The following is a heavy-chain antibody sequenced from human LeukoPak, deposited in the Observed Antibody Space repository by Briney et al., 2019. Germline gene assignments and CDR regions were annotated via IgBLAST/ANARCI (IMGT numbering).Heavy chain of an antibody. V-gene: IGHV3-23*01. CDR1: GFTFSSYA. CDR3: AKVLTYCGGDCYSDDAFDI. Sequence: GGSLRLSCAASGFTFSSYAMSWVRQAPGKGLEWVSAISGGGGSTYYADSVKGRFTISRDNSKNTLYLQMNSLRAEDTAVYYCAKVLTYCGGDCYSDDAFDIWGQGTMVTVSS. D-gene: IGHD2-21*02. CDR2: ISGGGGST. J-gene: IGHJ3*02.